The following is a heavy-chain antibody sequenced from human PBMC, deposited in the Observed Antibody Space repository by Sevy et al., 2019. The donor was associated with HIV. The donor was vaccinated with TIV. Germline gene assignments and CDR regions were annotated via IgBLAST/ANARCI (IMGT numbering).Heavy chain of an antibody. Sequence: GGSLRLSCVVSGITFSTSGMHWVRQAPGKGLEWVAVISYHGRDKFYADSVKGRSTISRDNSKNILYLQMISPRAEDTAGYYCAKDFTGYNGMDVWGQGTMVTVSS. CDR2: ISYHGRDK. D-gene: IGHD3-9*01. V-gene: IGHV3-30*18. CDR3: AKDFTGYNGMDV. CDR1: GITFSTSG. J-gene: IGHJ6*02.